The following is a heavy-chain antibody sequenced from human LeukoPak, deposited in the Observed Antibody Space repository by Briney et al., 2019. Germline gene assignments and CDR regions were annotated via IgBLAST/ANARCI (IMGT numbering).Heavy chain of an antibody. D-gene: IGHD6-13*01. CDR1: GFIFNTYA. CDR2: FSATDGST. Sequence: GGSLRLSCAASGFIFNTYAMTWVRLSPGKGLEWVSAFSATDGSTQYADSLKGLFTISRDNSKNTLYLQMNNLRAEDTGLYYCARAMIVAAGTGAFDIWGQGTMVTVSS. J-gene: IGHJ3*02. V-gene: IGHV3-23*01. CDR3: ARAMIVAAGTGAFDI.